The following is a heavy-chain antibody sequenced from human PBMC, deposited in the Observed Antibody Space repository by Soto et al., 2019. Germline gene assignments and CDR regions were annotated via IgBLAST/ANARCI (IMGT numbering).Heavy chain of an antibody. Sequence: SETLSLTCTVSGGSISSGDYYWSWIRQPPGKGLEWIGYIYYSGSTYYNPSLKSRVTISVDTSKNQFSLKLSSVTAADTAVYYCARYGSGGRGYYYYGMDVWGQGTTVTVSS. D-gene: IGHD3-10*01. V-gene: IGHV4-30-4*01. CDR3: ARYGSGGRGYYYYGMDV. J-gene: IGHJ6*02. CDR1: GGSISSGDYY. CDR2: IYYSGST.